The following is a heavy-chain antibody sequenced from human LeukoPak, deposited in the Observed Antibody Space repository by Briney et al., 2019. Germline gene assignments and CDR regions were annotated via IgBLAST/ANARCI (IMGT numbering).Heavy chain of an antibody. Sequence: ASVKVSCKAPGYTFTSYYMHWVRQAPGQGLEWMGIINPSGGSTSYAQKFQGRVTITADESTSTAYMELSSLRSEDTAVYYCARADYYDSSGYTDAFDIWGQGTMVTVSS. V-gene: IGHV1-46*01. CDR3: ARADYYDSSGYTDAFDI. CDR1: GYTFTSYY. J-gene: IGHJ3*02. CDR2: INPSGGST. D-gene: IGHD3-22*01.